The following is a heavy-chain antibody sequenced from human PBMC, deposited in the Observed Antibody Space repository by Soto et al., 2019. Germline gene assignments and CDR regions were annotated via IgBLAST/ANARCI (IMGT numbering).Heavy chain of an antibody. J-gene: IGHJ4*02. CDR2: MYDTGST. Sequence: QVQLQKSGPGLVKPSETLSLTCFVSGGSISGYFWSWIRQPPGKGLEWIAFMYDTGSTNYNPSLESRVSTSVDTSKTQFSLKLNSVTTADTAVYYCARGWSSRWPYWGQGTLVTVSS. D-gene: IGHD6-13*01. CDR3: ARGWSSRWPY. V-gene: IGHV4-59*01. CDR1: GGSISGYF.